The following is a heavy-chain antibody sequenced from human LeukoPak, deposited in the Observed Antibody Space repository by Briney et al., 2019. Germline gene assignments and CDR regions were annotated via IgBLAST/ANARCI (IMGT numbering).Heavy chain of an antibody. CDR2: IGGYNGNT. CDR3: ARASVYYSDI. CDR1: GYTFTNYG. V-gene: IGHV1-18*01. J-gene: IGHJ3*02. D-gene: IGHD2/OR15-2a*01. Sequence: ASVKVSCKASGYTFTNYGISWVRQAPGQGFEWMGWIGGYNGNTNYAQNLQGRVTMTTDTSTSTAYMELRSLRSDDTAVYYCARASVYYSDIWGQGTMVTVSS.